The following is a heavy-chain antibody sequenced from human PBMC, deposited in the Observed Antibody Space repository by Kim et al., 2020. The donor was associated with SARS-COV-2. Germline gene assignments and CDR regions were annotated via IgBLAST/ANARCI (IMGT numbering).Heavy chain of an antibody. CDR1: GYSFTSYW. CDR2: IYPGDSDT. CDR3: ARRGGFGEWDDWFDP. D-gene: IGHD3-10*01. J-gene: IGHJ5*02. V-gene: IGHV5-51*01. Sequence: GESLKISCKGSGYSFTSYWIGWVRQMPGKGPEWMGIIYPGDSDTRYSPSFQGQVTISADKSISTAYLQWSSLKASDTAMYYCARRGGFGEWDDWFDPWGQGTLVTVSS.